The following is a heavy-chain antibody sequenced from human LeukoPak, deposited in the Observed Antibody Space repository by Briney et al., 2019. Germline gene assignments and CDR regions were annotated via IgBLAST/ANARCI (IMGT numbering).Heavy chain of an antibody. Sequence: ASVKVSCKASGYTFTSYYMHWVRQAPGQGLEWMGWISAYNGNTNYAQKLQGRVTMTTDTSTSTAYMELRSLRSDDTAVYYCAREAWFGELSYPDWGQGTLVTVSS. D-gene: IGHD3-10*01. CDR2: ISAYNGNT. J-gene: IGHJ4*02. V-gene: IGHV1-18*04. CDR3: AREAWFGELSYPD. CDR1: GYTFTSYY.